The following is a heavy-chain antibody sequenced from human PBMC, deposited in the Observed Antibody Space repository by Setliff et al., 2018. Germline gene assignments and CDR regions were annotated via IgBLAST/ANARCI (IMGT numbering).Heavy chain of an antibody. D-gene: IGHD2-21*01. CDR3: AKDSLEVVIALHGMDV. J-gene: IGHJ6*02. CDR1: GFTFNNYF. V-gene: IGHV3-23*01. CDR2: ISSSGGEI. Sequence: GGSLRLSCAASGFTFNNYFMIWVRQAPGKGLEWVSSISSSGGEIHYADFVKGRFTISRDNAKNTLYLQMNSLTTEDTAVYYCAKDSLEVVIALHGMDVWGQGTTVTVSS.